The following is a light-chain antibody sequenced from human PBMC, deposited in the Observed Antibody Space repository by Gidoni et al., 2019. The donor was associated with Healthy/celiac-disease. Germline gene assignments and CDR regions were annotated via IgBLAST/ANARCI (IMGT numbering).Light chain of an antibody. CDR1: SPNISSTT. CDR2: SNN. Sequence: QSVLTQPPSASGTSGPRVTISCSGSSPNISSTTVKWYQQLPGTAPKLLIYSNNHRPSGVPDRFTGSKSGTSASLAISGLQSEDEAEYYCAAWDDSLNGLYVFGTGTKVTVL. V-gene: IGLV1-44*01. J-gene: IGLJ1*01. CDR3: AAWDDSLNGLYV.